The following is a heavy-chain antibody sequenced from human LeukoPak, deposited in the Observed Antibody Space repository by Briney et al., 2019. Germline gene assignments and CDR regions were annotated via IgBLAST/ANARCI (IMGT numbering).Heavy chain of an antibody. CDR3: AKQRVPWGLRYSSSWFTLDY. CDR2: ISGSGGST. D-gene: IGHD6-13*01. V-gene: IGHV3-23*01. CDR1: GFTFSSYA. J-gene: IGHJ4*02. Sequence: GGSLRLSCAASGFTFSSYAMSWVRQAPGKGLEWVSAISGSGGSTYYADSVKGRFTISRDNSKNTLYLQMNSLRAEDTAVYYCAKQRVPWGLRYSSSWFTLDYWGQGTLVTVSS.